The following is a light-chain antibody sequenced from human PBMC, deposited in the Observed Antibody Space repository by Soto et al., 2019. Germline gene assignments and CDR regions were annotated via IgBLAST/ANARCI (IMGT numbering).Light chain of an antibody. Sequence: EVVLTQSPGTLSLSPGERATLSCRASQTVTSNYLAWYQQKPGQAPRLLIYGASSRATDIPHRFSGSGSGTDFTLTIRRLEAEDFALYYCQQYLSLPVTFGQGTKLEIK. CDR2: GAS. CDR3: QQYLSLPVT. V-gene: IGKV3-20*01. J-gene: IGKJ2*01. CDR1: QTVTSNY.